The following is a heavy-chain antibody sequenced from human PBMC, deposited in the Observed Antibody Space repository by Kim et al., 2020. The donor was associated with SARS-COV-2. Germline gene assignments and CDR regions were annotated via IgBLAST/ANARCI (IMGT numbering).Heavy chain of an antibody. CDR2: IWYDGSNK. CDR3: ARDYRLTNYYDSSGYYPAADY. J-gene: IGHJ4*02. CDR1: GFTFSSYG. Sequence: GGSLRLSCAASGFTFSSYGMHWVRQAPGKGLEWVAVIWYDGSNKYYADSVKGRFTISRDNSKNTLFLQMNSLRAEDTAVYYCARDYRLTNYYDSSGYYPAADYWGQGTLVTVSS. V-gene: IGHV3-33*01. D-gene: IGHD3-22*01.